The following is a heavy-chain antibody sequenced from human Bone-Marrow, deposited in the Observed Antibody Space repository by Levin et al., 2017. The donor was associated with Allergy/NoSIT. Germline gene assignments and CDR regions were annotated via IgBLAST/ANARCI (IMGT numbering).Heavy chain of an antibody. CDR1: GFSLSITGVG. D-gene: IGHD3-10*01. CDR2: IYWDDDK. CDR3: PHFPLWFPVVDY. V-gene: IGHV2-5*02. Sequence: SGPTLVKPTQTLTLTCTFSGFSLSITGVGVGWIRQPPGKALEWLALIYWDDDKRYNPSLQRRLTITTDTSKNQVVLTITNIDPVAPTTSYCPHFPLWFPVVDYWGQGTLVTVSS. J-gene: IGHJ4*02.